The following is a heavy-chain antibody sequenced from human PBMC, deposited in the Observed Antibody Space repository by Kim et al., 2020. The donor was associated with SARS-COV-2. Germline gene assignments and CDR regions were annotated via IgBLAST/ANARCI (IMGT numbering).Heavy chain of an antibody. Sequence: GGSLRLSCAASGFTFSTYWMYWVRQAPGKGLVWVSRINSDGSRTNYADSVKGRFTISGDNAKNTLYLQMNSLRAEDTAVYYCARPSSTSCPGYDMDVWGKGTTVTVSS. CDR1: GFTFSTYW. CDR2: INSDGSRT. D-gene: IGHD2-2*01. J-gene: IGHJ6*03. CDR3: ARPSSTSCPGYDMDV. V-gene: IGHV3-74*01.